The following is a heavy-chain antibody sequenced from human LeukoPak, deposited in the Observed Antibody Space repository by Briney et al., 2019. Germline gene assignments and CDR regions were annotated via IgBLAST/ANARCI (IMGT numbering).Heavy chain of an antibody. V-gene: IGHV3-21*01. CDR3: ARDAAGWSRDY. D-gene: IGHD6-19*01. CDR1: GFXFSTYS. Sequence: PGGSLRLSCAASGFXFSTYSMDWVRQAPGKGLQWVSTITPGTTDIYYGGSVKGRFTISRGDAKNLVYLQMNSLRAEDTAVYFCARDAAGWSRDYWGQGTLVTVSS. CDR2: ITPGTTDI. J-gene: IGHJ4*02.